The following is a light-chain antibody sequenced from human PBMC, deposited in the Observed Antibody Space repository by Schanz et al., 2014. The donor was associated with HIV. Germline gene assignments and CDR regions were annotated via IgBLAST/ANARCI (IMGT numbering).Light chain of an antibody. CDR2: GNN. CDR3: QSYDSGLSGIL. Sequence: QSVLTQPPSVSGGPGQRVTISCAGSSSNIGAGYDVHWYHHLPGSAPKLLISGNNNRPSGVPDRFSGSKSGTSASLAITGLQAEDEADYYCQSYDSGLSGILFGGGTKLTVL. J-gene: IGLJ2*01. V-gene: IGLV1-40*01. CDR1: SSNIGAGYD.